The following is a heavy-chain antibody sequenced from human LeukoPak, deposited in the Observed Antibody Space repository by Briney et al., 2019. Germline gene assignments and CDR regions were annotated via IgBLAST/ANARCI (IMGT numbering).Heavy chain of an antibody. D-gene: IGHD1-26*01. Sequence: PGGSLRLSCTASGFMFSNSWMHWVRQAPGKGLVWVSRVHGDGGRRDYADSVKGRFTVSRDNAKNTLYLRVTSLRVEDTGVYYCARGGSPSDHWGQGTLVTVSS. J-gene: IGHJ4*02. CDR2: VHGDGGRR. V-gene: IGHV3-74*01. CDR3: ARGGSPSDH. CDR1: GFMFSNSW.